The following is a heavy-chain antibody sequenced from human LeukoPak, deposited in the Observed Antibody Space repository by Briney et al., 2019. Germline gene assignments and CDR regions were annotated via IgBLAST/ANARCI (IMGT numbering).Heavy chain of an antibody. J-gene: IGHJ6*02. D-gene: IGHD6-13*01. CDR1: GGSISSYY. Sequence: SETLSLTCTVSGGSISSYYWSWIRQPPGKGLEWIGYIYYSGSTNYNPSLKSRVTISVDTSKNQFSLKLSSVTAADTAVYYCARSGNYYGMDVWGQGTTVTVSS. CDR3: ARSGNYYGMDV. CDR2: IYYSGST. V-gene: IGHV4-59*08.